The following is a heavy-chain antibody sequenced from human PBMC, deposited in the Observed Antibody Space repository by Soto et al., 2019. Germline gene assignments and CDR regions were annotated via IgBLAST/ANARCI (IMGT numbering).Heavy chain of an antibody. J-gene: IGHJ4*02. V-gene: IGHV4-39*01. D-gene: IGHD5-18*01. Sequence: SETLSLTCTVSGGSISSSSYYWGWIRQPPGKGLEWIGSIYYSGSTYYNPSLKSRVTISVDTSKNQFSLKLSSVTAADTAVYYCARSGVVHLWLHFDYGGRGTLVPVS. CDR2: IYYSGST. CDR1: GGSISSSSYY. CDR3: ARSGVVHLWLHFDY.